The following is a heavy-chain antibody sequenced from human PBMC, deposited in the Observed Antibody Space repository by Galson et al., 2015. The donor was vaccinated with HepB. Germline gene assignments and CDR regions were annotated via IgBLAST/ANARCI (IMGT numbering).Heavy chain of an antibody. CDR2: IWYDGSNK. CDR3: ARDMSSGWYSDFDY. V-gene: IGHV3-33*01. CDR1: GFTFSSYG. D-gene: IGHD6-19*01. J-gene: IGHJ4*02. Sequence: SLRLSCAASGFTFSSYGMHWVRQAPGKGLEWVAVIWYDGSNKYYADSVKGRFTISRDNSKNTLYLQMNSLRAEDTAVYYCARDMSSGWYSDFDYWGQGTLVTVSS.